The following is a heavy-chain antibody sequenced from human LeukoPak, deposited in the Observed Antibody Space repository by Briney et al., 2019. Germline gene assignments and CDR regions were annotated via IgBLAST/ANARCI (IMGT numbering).Heavy chain of an antibody. Sequence: ASVKVSCKAFGYTFTSYGISWVRQAPGQGLEWLGWISGYNGNTNYAQKVQGRVTMTTDTSTSTAYMELRSLTSDDTAVYYCARQSLGDNYDNWGQGTLVIVSS. CDR2: ISGYNGNT. D-gene: IGHD1-1*01. CDR1: GYTFTSYG. V-gene: IGHV1-18*01. CDR3: ARQSLGDNYDN. J-gene: IGHJ4*02.